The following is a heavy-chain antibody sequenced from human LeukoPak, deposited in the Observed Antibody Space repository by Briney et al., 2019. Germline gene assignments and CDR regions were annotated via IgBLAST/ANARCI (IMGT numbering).Heavy chain of an antibody. CDR2: IKQDGSEK. J-gene: IGHJ6*02. V-gene: IGHV3-7*03. CDR3: AGGVYYYYGMDV. CDR1: GFDSSNYW. Sequence: GGSLRLSCAASGFDSSNYWMYWVRQAPGKGLEWVANIKQDGSEKYYVDSVRGRFTISRDNAKNSLSLQMNSLRAEDTAVYYCAGGVYYYYGMDVWGQGTTVTVSS.